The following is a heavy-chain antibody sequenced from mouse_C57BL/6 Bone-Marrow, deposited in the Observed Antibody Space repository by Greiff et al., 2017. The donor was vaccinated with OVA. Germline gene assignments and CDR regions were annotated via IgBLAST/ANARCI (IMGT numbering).Heavy chain of an antibody. CDR1: GYTFTSYW. CDR2: IYPSDSET. J-gene: IGHJ3*01. D-gene: IGHD2-4*01. CDR3: AKEGYYDPWFAY. V-gene: IGHV1-61*01. Sequence: QVQLQQPGAELVRPGSSVKLSCKASGYTFTSYWMDWVKQRPGQGLEWIGNIYPSDSETHYNQKFTDKATLTVDKSSSTAYMQLSSLTSEDSAVYYCAKEGYYDPWFAYWGQGTLVTVSA.